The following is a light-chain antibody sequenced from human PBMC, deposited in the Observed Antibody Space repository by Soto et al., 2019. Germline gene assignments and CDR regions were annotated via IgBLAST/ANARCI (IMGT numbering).Light chain of an antibody. CDR1: SSDVGSYNL. J-gene: IGLJ3*02. Sequence: QSALTQPASVSGSPGQSITISCTGTSSDVGSYNLVSWYQQHPGNAPKLMIYEVSKRPSGVSNRFFGSKSGNTASLTISGLQAEDEADYYCCSFARGSTLVFGGGTKVTVL. CDR3: CSFARGSTLV. V-gene: IGLV2-23*02. CDR2: EVS.